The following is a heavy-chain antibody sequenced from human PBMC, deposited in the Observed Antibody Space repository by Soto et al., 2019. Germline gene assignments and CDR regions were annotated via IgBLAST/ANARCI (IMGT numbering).Heavy chain of an antibody. J-gene: IGHJ4*02. CDR1: GGSISSYY. CDR3: ARQPIILTGYPGYFDY. D-gene: IGHD3-9*01. CDR2: IYYSGST. V-gene: IGHV4-59*08. Sequence: PSETLSLTCTVSGGSISSYYWSWIRQPPGKGLEWIGYIYYSGSTNYNPSLKSRVTISVDTSKNQFSLKLSSVTAADTAVYYCARQPIILTGYPGYFDYWCQGTLGTVSS.